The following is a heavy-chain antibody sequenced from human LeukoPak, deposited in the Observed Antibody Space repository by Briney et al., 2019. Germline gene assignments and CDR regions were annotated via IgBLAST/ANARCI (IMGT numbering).Heavy chain of an antibody. V-gene: IGHV4-39*07. CDR2: IYYGSVFYSVST. CDR1: DGSISSSSYY. D-gene: IGHD3-22*01. J-gene: IGHJ5*02. Sequence: SETLSLTCTVSDGSISSSSYYWGWIRQPPGKGLEWIGSIYYGSVFYSVSTYYNPSLKSRVTMSGDTSKNQFSLKLSSVTAADTAAYYCARDAYYYDSSGYYYNWFDPWGQGTLVTVSS. CDR3: ARDAYYYDSSGYYYNWFDP.